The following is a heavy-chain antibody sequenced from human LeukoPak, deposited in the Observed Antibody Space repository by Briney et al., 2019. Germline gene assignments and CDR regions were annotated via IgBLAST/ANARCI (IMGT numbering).Heavy chain of an antibody. CDR1: GLTFSSYW. CDR2: IKQDESEK. Sequence: GGSLRLSCAASGLTFSSYWMTWIRQAPGKGLEWVANIKQDESEKYYVDSVKGRFTISRDNAKNSLYLQMNSLRAEDTAIYYCVRLEGYFYYYDSSGYSHFDYWGQGTLVTVSS. CDR3: VRLEGYFYYYDSSGYSHFDY. V-gene: IGHV3-7*01. J-gene: IGHJ4*02. D-gene: IGHD3-22*01.